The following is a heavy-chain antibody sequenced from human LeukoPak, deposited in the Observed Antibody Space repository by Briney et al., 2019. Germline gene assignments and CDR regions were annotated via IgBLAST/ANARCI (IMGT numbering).Heavy chain of an antibody. CDR2: INWNGGST. CDR1: GFTFHDYG. Sequence: PGRALRLSCAASGFTFHDYGMSSVRQAPGKGLEWVSGINWNGGSTAYADSVKGRFTISRDNAKNSLYLQMYSLRAEDTALYYCATITWSIWSFPYWGQGTLVTVSS. CDR3: ATITWSIWSFPY. V-gene: IGHV3-20*04. D-gene: IGHD3-10*01. J-gene: IGHJ4*02.